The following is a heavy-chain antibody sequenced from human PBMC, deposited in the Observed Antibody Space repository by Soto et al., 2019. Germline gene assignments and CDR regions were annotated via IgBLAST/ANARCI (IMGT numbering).Heavy chain of an antibody. J-gene: IGHJ5*02. Sequence: GESLKISCKGSGYSFTNYWIAWVRQMPGKGLECMGIIYPSDSTTRYSPSFQGQVTISADKSISTAYLQWNSLKASDTAMYYCARHGFYGDYSSNYFDPWGQGTLVTVS. CDR2: IYPSDSTT. CDR1: GYSFTNYW. V-gene: IGHV5-51*01. D-gene: IGHD4-17*01. CDR3: ARHGFYGDYSSNYFDP.